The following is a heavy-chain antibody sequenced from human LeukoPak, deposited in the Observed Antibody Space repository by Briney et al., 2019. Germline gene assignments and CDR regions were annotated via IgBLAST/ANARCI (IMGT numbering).Heavy chain of an antibody. D-gene: IGHD6-19*01. Sequence: GGPLTLPCAASSFTFYSYCKHWLPQAPGMGLVCVSHINSEERCTSYVDSVKGRCTISKDKAKSTLYLQINSVRAEGRAVYYCVREESQSLVGYYYGMDVWGQGTTVTVSS. J-gene: IGHJ6*02. CDR2: INSEERCT. CDR3: VREESQSLVGYYYGMDV. CDR1: SFTFYSYC. V-gene: IGHV3-74*01.